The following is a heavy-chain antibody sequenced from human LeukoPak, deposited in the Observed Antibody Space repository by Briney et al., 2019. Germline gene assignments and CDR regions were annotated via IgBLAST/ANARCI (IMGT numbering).Heavy chain of an antibody. CDR3: AKNSYPRIAAAAECDC. CDR2: ISGSGGST. J-gene: IGHJ4*02. Sequence: GGSLRLSCAASEFTISSYGMSWVRQAPGKGLEWVSSISGSGGSTQYADSVQGRFAISRDNSKNTLYLQMNSLRAEDTAVYYCAKNSYPRIAAAAECDCWGQGTLVTVSS. CDR1: EFTISSYG. V-gene: IGHV3-23*01. D-gene: IGHD6-13*01.